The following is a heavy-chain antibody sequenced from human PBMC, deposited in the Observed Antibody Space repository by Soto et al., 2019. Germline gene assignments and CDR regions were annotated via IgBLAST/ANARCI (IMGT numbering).Heavy chain of an antibody. CDR2: ISYDGSNK. D-gene: IGHD5-18*01. V-gene: IGHV3-30-3*01. Sequence: GGSLRLSCAASGFTFSSYAMHWVRQAPGKGLEWVVVISYDGSNKYYADSVKGRFTISRDNSKNTLYLQMNSLRAEDTAVYYCASGYSYGYALDYWGQGTLVTVSS. J-gene: IGHJ4*02. CDR1: GFTFSSYA. CDR3: ASGYSYGYALDY.